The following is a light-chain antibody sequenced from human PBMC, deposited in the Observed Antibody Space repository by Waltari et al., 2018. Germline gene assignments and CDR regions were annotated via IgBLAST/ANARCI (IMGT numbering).Light chain of an antibody. CDR2: NAS. V-gene: IGKV1-5*03. Sequence: IQMIPSPPTLSASVGDRVTITCRASQRLGGWLVWYQQKPGKAPNLLFFNASLLEGGVPSRFSGSGSGTDFTLTISSLQPDDFATYYCQQYQTNPRTFGLGTKVEI. CDR3: QQYQTNPRT. J-gene: IGKJ2*01. CDR1: QRLGGW.